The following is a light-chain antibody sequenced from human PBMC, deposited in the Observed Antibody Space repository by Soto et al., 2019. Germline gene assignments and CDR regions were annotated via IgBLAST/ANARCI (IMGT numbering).Light chain of an antibody. CDR1: QSVRTN. Sequence: EIVMRQSPATLSVSPGERATLSCTASQSVRTNLAWYQHKPGQAPRLLIYGAANRATGFPARFSGSGSGTEFTLTISSLQSEDFAVYYCQQYNDNWPTFGQGTKVDIK. CDR2: GAA. V-gene: IGKV3-15*01. CDR3: QQYNDNWPT. J-gene: IGKJ1*01.